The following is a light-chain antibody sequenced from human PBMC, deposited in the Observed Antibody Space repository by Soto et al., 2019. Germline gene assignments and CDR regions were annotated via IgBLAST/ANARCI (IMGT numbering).Light chain of an antibody. CDR3: SSYAASNNFYFV. V-gene: IGLV2-8*01. Sequence: QSVITQPPSASGSPGQSVTISCTGTRSDVGGYTYVSWYQQYPGRAPKLMIYEVTKRPSGVPDRFSGSKSGNTASLTVSGLQAEDEADYYCSSYAASNNFYFVFGGGTKLTVL. CDR2: EVT. J-gene: IGLJ3*02. CDR1: RSDVGGYTY.